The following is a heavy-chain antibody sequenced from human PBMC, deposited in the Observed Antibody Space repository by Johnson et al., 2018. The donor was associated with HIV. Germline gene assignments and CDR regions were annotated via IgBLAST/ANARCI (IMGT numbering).Heavy chain of an antibody. CDR1: GFTFISYA. CDR2: ISGSGGST. CDR3: ARVLLGATYSGSYYGAFDI. J-gene: IGHJ3*02. Sequence: VQLVESGGGLVQPGGSLRLSCAASGFTFISYAMSWVRQAPGKGLEWVSAISGSGGSTYYADSVKGRFTISRDNSKNTLYLQMNSLRAEDTAVYYCARVLLGATYSGSYYGAFDIWGQGTMVTVSS. V-gene: IGHV3-23*04. D-gene: IGHD1-26*01.